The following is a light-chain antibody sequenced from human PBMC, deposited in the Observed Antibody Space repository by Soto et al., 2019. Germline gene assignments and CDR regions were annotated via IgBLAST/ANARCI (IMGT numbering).Light chain of an antibody. CDR2: DVI. CDR1: SSDVGGYNY. V-gene: IGLV2-11*01. Sequence: QSALTQARSVSGSPGQSVTISCTGTSSDVGGYNYVSWYQQHPGKAPKLMIYDVIKRPSGVPDRFSGSKSGNTASLTISGLQAEDEADYYCCSYAGSYVFGTGTKVTVL. J-gene: IGLJ1*01. CDR3: CSYAGSYV.